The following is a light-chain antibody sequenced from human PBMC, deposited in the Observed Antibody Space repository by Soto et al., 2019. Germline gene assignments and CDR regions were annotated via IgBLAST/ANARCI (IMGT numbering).Light chain of an antibody. Sequence: QSALTQPASVSGSPGQSITISCTGTSSDVGGYDYVSWHQQHPGKAPKLMIYDVTNRPSGVSNRFSGSKSGNTASLTISGLQAEDEASYYCSSYTTISTYVFGTGTKVTVL. V-gene: IGLV2-14*01. J-gene: IGLJ1*01. CDR2: DVT. CDR3: SSYTTISTYV. CDR1: SSDVGGYDY.